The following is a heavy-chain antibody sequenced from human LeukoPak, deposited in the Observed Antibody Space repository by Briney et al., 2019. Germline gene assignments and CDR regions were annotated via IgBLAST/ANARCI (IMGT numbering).Heavy chain of an antibody. CDR1: GFTFSGSA. J-gene: IGHJ6*03. Sequence: PGGSLRLSCAASGFTFSGSAMHWVRQASGEGLEWVGRIRSKANSYATAYAASVNARFPISKDDSKTTAYLQMNSLKTEDTAVYYCTRFDYDILTGSYYYMDVWGKGTTVTVSS. CDR2: IRSKANSYAT. V-gene: IGHV3-73*01. D-gene: IGHD3-9*01. CDR3: TRFDYDILTGSYYYMDV.